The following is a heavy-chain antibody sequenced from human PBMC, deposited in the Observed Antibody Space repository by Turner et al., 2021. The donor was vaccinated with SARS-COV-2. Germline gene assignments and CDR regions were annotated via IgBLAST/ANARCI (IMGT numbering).Heavy chain of an antibody. CDR1: GGSISNSYW. CDR2: INNSGST. D-gene: IGHD2-15*01. J-gene: IGHJ5*02. V-gene: IGHV4-4*02. Sequence: QVQLPYSGPGLVQTSGTLSLTCAVSGGSISNSYWWSWVRQPPGKGLEWIGEINNSGSTNYTPYLKSRVTISVNKSKNQFTMKLRSVTAADTAVYDGARSYCSSGSCPNWFDPWGQGTLVTVSS. CDR3: ARSYCSSGSCPNWFDP.